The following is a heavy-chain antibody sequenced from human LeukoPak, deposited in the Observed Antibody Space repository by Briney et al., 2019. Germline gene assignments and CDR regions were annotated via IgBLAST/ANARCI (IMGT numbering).Heavy chain of an antibody. D-gene: IGHD3-16*01. J-gene: IGHJ4*02. CDR1: GFRLTTYG. Sequence: GGSLRLSCEVSGFRLTTYGTHWVRQAPGKGLEWIGRIKSKTDGETTDYAAPVRGRFSISRDDSKDTLYLQMNSLKTEDTAVYYCITDPSYETNNWGQGTLVTVSS. V-gene: IGHV3-15*01. CDR3: ITDPSYETNN. CDR2: IKSKTDGETT.